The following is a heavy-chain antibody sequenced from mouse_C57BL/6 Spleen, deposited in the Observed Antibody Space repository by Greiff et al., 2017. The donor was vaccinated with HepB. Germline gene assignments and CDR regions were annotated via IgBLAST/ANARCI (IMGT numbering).Heavy chain of an antibody. J-gene: IGHJ3*01. CDR2: IWTGGGT. Sequence: VHLVESGPGLVAPSQSLSITCTVSGFSLTSYAISWVRQPPGKGLEWLGVIWTGGGTNYNSALNSRLSISKDNSKSQVFLKMNSLQTDDTARYYCARNNYYGSSWGFAYWGQGTLVTVSA. CDR3: ARNNYYGSSWGFAY. CDR1: GFSLTSYA. V-gene: IGHV2-9-1*01. D-gene: IGHD1-1*01.